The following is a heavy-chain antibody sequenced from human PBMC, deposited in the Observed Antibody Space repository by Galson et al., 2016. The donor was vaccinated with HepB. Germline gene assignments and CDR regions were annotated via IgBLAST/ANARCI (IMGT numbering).Heavy chain of an antibody. Sequence: SLRLSCAASGFTFTDVWMSWFRQAPGKGLEWVGHIQNKNYGGTAVYAAPAKGRFTISRDDSTHTVYLQMSDLKTEDTAVYYCVGAFLGYWGQEALVTVSA. CDR3: VGAFLGY. D-gene: IGHD3-3*01. V-gene: IGHV3-15*01. J-gene: IGHJ4*02. CDR1: GFTFTDVW. CDR2: IQNKNYGGTA.